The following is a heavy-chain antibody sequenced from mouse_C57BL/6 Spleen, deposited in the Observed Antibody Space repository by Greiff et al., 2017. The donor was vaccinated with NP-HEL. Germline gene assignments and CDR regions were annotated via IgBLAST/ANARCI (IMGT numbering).Heavy chain of an antibody. CDR1: GFTFSSYA. CDR2: ISSGGDYI. Sequence: EVKLVESGEGLVKPGGSLKLSCAASGFTFSSYAMSWVRQTPEKRLEWVAYISSGGDYIYYADTVKGRFTISRDNARNTLYLQMSSLKSEDTAMYYCTREGYSNYGEDYFDYWGQGTTLTVSS. D-gene: IGHD2-5*01. V-gene: IGHV5-9-1*02. CDR3: TREGYSNYGEDYFDY. J-gene: IGHJ2*01.